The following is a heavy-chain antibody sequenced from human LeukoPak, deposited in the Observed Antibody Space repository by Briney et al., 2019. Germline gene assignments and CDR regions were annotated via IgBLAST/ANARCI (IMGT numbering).Heavy chain of an antibody. Sequence: GGSLRLTCAASGFTFSSYVMGWVRQAPGKGLEWVSSISGDGVSTNYADSVMGRFTISSATSKNTLYLQMNSLTAEDTAVYYCAKGEGLLGYCSGGSCYLPSYWGQGTLVTVSS. CDR1: GFTFSSYV. J-gene: IGHJ4*02. CDR3: AKGEGLLGYCSGGSCYLPSY. D-gene: IGHD2-15*01. V-gene: IGHV3-23*01. CDR2: ISGDGVST.